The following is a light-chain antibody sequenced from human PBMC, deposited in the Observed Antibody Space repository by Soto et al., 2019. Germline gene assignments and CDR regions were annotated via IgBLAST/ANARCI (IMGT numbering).Light chain of an antibody. J-gene: IGLJ3*02. CDR3: GVGDSSLPGKV. Sequence: QSVLTQPPSVSAAPGQTVTISCSGSSSNIGEDYVAWYQQVPGTAPKLLIFESTKRPPGIPDRFSGSSSGTSATLVITGLQTGDEADYYCGVGDSSLPGKVFGGGTKLTVL. CDR1: SSNIGEDY. V-gene: IGLV1-51*01. CDR2: EST.